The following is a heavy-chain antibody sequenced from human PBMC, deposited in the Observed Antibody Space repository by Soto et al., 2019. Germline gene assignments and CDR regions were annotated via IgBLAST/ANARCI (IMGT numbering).Heavy chain of an antibody. Sequence: EVQLLESGGGLIQPGGSLSLSCVASGFTFKSNSMSWVRQPPGKGLEWVSAISGSSDYIYYSDSVKGRFTISRDNSKNTLYLQMNSLRAEDTAEDYCVKCSMYNCIKIYFDYWGQGALVTVSS. J-gene: IGHJ4*02. CDR3: VKCSMYNCIKIYFDY. CDR2: ISGSSDYI. V-gene: IGHV3-23*01. D-gene: IGHD1-20*01. CDR1: GFTFKSNS.